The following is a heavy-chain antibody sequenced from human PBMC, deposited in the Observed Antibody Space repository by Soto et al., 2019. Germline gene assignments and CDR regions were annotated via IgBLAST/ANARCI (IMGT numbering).Heavy chain of an antibody. V-gene: IGHV3-21*01. D-gene: IGHD1-1*01. Sequence: SLRLSCAASGFTFSSYTMNWARQAPGKGLEWVSYISSTSTYIYYADSVKGRFTISRDNAKNSLYLQMNSLRAEDTAVYYCARDPRGTHNWFDPWGLGTLVTVSS. J-gene: IGHJ5*02. CDR1: GFTFSSYT. CDR3: ARDPRGTHNWFDP. CDR2: ISSTSTYI.